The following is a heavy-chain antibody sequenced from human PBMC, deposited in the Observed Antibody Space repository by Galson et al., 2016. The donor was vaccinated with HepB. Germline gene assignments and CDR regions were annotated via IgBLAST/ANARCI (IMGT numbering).Heavy chain of an antibody. CDR1: GYSFNTYY. Sequence: SVKVSCKASGYSFNTYYMHWVRQAPGQGLEWMGIVNPSGGRTTYAQKFQGRVTMTSDTSASTAYVELSSLRSEDSAVYYCARSYRGYFGSGTCFFDPLDEWGQGTLVTVSS. V-gene: IGHV1-46*02. CDR2: VNPSGGRT. D-gene: IGHD3-10*01. CDR3: ARSYRGYFGSGTCFFDPLDE. J-gene: IGHJ3*01.